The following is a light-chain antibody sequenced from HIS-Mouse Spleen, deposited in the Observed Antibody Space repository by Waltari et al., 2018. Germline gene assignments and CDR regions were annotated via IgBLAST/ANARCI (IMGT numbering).Light chain of an antibody. CDR3: CSYAGSSTWV. CDR2: EGS. Sequence: QSALTQPAPVSGSPGQSLTISRPGTSTDVGSYNLVSCYQQHPGNAPKLMIYEGSKRPSGVSNRFSGSKSGNTASLTISGLQAEDEADYYCCSYAGSSTWVFGGGTKLTVL. V-gene: IGLV2-23*01. CDR1: STDVGSYNL. J-gene: IGLJ3*02.